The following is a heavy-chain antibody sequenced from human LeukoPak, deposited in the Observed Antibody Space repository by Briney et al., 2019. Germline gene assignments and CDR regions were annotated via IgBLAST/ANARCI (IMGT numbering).Heavy chain of an antibody. CDR3: ARGASSGYHKIFDY. V-gene: IGHV4-34*01. J-gene: IGHJ4*02. D-gene: IGHD3-22*01. CDR1: GGSFSGYY. CDR2: INHSGST. Sequence: PSETLSLTCAVYGGSFSGYYWSWIRQPPGKGLEWIGEINHSGSTNYNPSLKSRVTISVDTSKNQFSLKLSSVTAADTAVYYCARGASSGYHKIFDYWGPGTLVTVSS.